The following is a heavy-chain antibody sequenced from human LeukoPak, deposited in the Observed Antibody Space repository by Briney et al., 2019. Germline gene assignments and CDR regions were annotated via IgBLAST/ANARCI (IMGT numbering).Heavy chain of an antibody. J-gene: IGHJ4*02. CDR3: SRWGYSKAAPPFDY. D-gene: IGHD3-9*01. V-gene: IGHV4-34*01. CDR1: GGSFSGYY. Sequence: PSETLSLTCAVYGGSFSGYYWSWIRQPPGKGLEWIGEINHSGSTNYNPSLKSRVTISVDTSKNQYSMQLSSVTAADTAVYYCSRWGYSKAAPPFDYWGQGTPVTVSS. CDR2: INHSGST.